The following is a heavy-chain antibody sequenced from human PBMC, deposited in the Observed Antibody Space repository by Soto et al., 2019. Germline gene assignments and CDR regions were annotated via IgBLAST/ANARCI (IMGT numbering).Heavy chain of an antibody. D-gene: IGHD1-1*01. V-gene: IGHV6-1*01. J-gene: IGHJ3*02. CDR1: GDSVSSNRVA. CDR3: ARDEHWAFDI. CDR2: TCYRSKWYN. Sequence: SQTLSLTCAISGDSVSSNRVAWNWIRQSPSRGLEWLGRTCYRSKWYNDYAVSVRSRITINPDTSKNQFSLHLNSVSPEDTAVYYCARDEHWAFDIWGQGTMVTVSS.